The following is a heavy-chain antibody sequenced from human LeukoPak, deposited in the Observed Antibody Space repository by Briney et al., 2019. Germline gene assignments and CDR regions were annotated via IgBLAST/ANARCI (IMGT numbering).Heavy chain of an antibody. J-gene: IGHJ4*02. CDR1: GFTFSNYA. V-gene: IGHV3-23*01. CDR3: AKGSRFGVVIIPYFDY. Sequence: PGGSLRLSCAASGFTFSNYAMSWVRQAPGKGLEWVSAISGNGGNTFYADSVKGRFTITRDNPQNTLYVQMNSLRAEDTAVYYCAKGSRFGVVIIPYFDYWGQGTLVTVSS. D-gene: IGHD3-3*01. CDR2: ISGNGGNT.